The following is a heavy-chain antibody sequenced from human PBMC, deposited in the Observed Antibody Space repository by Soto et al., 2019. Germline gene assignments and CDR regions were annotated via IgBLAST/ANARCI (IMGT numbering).Heavy chain of an antibody. CDR1: GYNFTSHY. Sequence: ASVKVSCKTSGYNFTSHYIHWVRQAPGQRLESMGIIYPRGGSTIYAQKFQGKVTMTRDTSTHTLYMELSSLRSEDTAIYYCARVGYSSTGTTLHFHGLDVWGQGTTVTVAS. CDR3: ARVGYSSTGTTLHFHGLDV. D-gene: IGHD3-22*01. J-gene: IGHJ6*02. CDR2: IYPRGGST. V-gene: IGHV1-46*01.